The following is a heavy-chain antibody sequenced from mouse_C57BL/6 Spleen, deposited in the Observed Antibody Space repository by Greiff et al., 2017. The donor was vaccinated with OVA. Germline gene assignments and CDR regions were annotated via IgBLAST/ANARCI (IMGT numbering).Heavy chain of an antibody. CDR3: ARRPYSNYFDY. D-gene: IGHD2-5*01. CDR2: ISSCSSTI. V-gene: IGHV5-17*01. CDR1: GFTFSDYG. Sequence: EVKLMESGGGLVKPGGSLKLSCAASGFTFSDYGMHWVRQAPEKGLEWVAYISSCSSTIYYADTVKGRFTISRDNAKNTLFLQMTSLRSEDTAMYYCARRPYSNYFDYWGQGTTLTVSS. J-gene: IGHJ2*01.